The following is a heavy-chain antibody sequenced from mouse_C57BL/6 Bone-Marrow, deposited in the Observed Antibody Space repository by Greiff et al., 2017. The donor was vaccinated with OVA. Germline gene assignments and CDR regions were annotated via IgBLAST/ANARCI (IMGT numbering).Heavy chain of an antibody. CDR2: IDPSDSET. CDR1: GYTFTSYW. Sequence: VQLQQPGAELVRPGSSVTLSCTASGYTFTSYWMHWVQQRPIQGLEWIGNIDPSDSETHYNQKFKDKATFTVDKSSSTAYMQLISLTSEDAAVYYCARGGDYYGSSYGYFDVWGTGTTVTVSS. V-gene: IGHV1-52*01. CDR3: ARGGDYYGSSYGYFDV. J-gene: IGHJ1*03. D-gene: IGHD1-1*01.